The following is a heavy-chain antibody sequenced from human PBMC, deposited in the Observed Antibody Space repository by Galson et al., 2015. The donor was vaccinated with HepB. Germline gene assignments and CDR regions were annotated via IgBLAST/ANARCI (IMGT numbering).Heavy chain of an antibody. CDR2: INHSGST. J-gene: IGHJ5*02. V-gene: IGHV4-34*01. D-gene: IGHD3-9*01. Sequence: SWIRQPPGKGLEWIGEINHSGSTNYNPSLKSRVTISVDTSKNQFSLKLSSVTAADTAVYYCARWAPHVLRYFDWPQTDWFDPWGQGTLVTVSS. CDR3: ARWAPHVLRYFDWPQTDWFDP.